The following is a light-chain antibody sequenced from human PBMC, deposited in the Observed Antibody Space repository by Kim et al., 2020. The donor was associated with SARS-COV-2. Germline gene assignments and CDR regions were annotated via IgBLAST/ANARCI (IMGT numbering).Light chain of an antibody. CDR1: QSISDY. CDR3: QQTYTATLT. J-gene: IGKJ4*01. V-gene: IGKV1-39*01. Sequence: GDRVTITCPASQSISDYLNWYQHKPGKAPNLLIYAASTLQSGVPSRFAGSGSGTDFTLTITSLQPEDFATYFCQQTYTATLTFGGGTKVDIK. CDR2: AAS.